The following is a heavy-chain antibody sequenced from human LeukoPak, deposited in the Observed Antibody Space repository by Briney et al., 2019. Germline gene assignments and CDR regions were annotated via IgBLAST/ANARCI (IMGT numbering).Heavy chain of an antibody. CDR1: GFSLNTFGMC. CDR3: AQISDGYSSFDRDF. J-gene: IGHJ4*02. V-gene: IGHV2-70*11. CDR2: IDWNDDQ. Sequence: SGPTLVNPTQTLTLTCTFSGFSLNTFGMCVSWIRQPPGKALEWLARIDWNDDQYYTTSLKTRLTISRDTSRNQVVLTMTNMDPVDTGTYYCAQISDGYSSFDRDFWGQGTLVTVSS. D-gene: IGHD5-12*01.